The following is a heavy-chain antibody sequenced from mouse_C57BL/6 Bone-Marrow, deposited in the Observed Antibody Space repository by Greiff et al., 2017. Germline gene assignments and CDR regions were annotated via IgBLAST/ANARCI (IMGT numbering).Heavy chain of an antibody. CDR2: IYPRSGNT. V-gene: IGHV1-81*01. J-gene: IGHJ2*01. CDR1: GYTFPSYG. Sequence: VQLQQSGAELARPGASVKLSCKASGYTFPSYGISWVKQRTGQGLEGIGEIYPRSGNTYYNEKFKGKATLTADNSSSTAYMELRSLTSEDSAVYFCSRRRRGGPLFAYWGQGTTLTVSS. CDR3: SRRRRGGPLFAY.